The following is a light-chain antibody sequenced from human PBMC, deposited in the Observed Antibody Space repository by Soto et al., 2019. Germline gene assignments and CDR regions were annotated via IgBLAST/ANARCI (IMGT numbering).Light chain of an antibody. CDR2: STS. J-gene: IGLJ1*01. V-gene: IGLV7-43*01. CDR3: LLYFGATQSFV. CDR1: TGAVTRGNY. Sequence: QTVVTQEPSLTVSPGGTVTLTCASSTGAVTRGNYPSWFQQKPGQAPTAMIFSTSNKHSWTPARISGSLLGGKAALTLSSVQPEDEAEYSCLLYFGATQSFVFGTGTKLTVL.